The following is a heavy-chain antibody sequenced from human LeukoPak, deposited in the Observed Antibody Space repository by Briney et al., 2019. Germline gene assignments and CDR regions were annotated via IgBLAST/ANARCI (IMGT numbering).Heavy chain of an antibody. CDR2: VYPDDSDT. CDR3: ARRDGYNHVDY. Sequence: GESLKISCKGSGYSFTSYWIAWVRQMPGKGLELMGIVYPDDSDTRYSPSFQGQVTISADESINTAYPQWSGLKASDTAIYYCARRDGYNHVDYWGQGTLVTVSS. CDR1: GYSFTSYW. J-gene: IGHJ4*02. D-gene: IGHD5-24*01. V-gene: IGHV5-51*01.